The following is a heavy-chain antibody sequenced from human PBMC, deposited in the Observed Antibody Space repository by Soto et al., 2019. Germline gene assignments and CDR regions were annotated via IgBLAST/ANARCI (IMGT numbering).Heavy chain of an antibody. CDR1: GFTFSSYA. D-gene: IGHD2-15*01. CDR2: ISGSGGST. J-gene: IGHJ3*02. Sequence: EVQLLESGGGLVQPGGSLRPSCAASGFTFSSYAMSWVRQAPGQGLERVSAISGSGGSTYYADSVKGRVTISRDKSKNTLYLEMNSLRAEDTAVYYCARENSRYCSGGSCYWDAFDIWGQGTMVTVSS. CDR3: ARENSRYCSGGSCYWDAFDI. V-gene: IGHV3-23*01.